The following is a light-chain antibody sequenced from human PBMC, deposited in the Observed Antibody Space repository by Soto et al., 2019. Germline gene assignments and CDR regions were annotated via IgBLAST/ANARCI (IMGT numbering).Light chain of an antibody. CDR3: QQADSFPLS. J-gene: IGKJ4*01. CDR1: QSIYKW. CDR2: AAS. Sequence: DIQMTQSPSSVSASIGDRVTISCRASQSIYKWLVWYQQKPGKAPKLLIYAASSLQSGVPSRFSGSGYGTDFTLNISSLQPEYFVTYYCQQADSFPLSFGGGTKVDIK. V-gene: IGKV1-12*01.